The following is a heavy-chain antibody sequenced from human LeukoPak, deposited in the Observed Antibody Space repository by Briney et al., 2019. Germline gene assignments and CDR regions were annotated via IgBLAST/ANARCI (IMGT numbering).Heavy chain of an antibody. CDR3: ARAVGGWYDYYYGMDV. CDR2: FDPEDGET. CDR1: GYTLTELS. Sequence: GASVKVSCKVSGYTLTELSMHWVRQAPGKGLEWMGDFDPEDGETIYAQKFQGRVTMTEDTSTDTAYMELSSLRSEDTAVYYCARAVGGWYDYYYGMDVWGQGTTVTVSS. V-gene: IGHV1-24*01. D-gene: IGHD6-19*01. J-gene: IGHJ6*02.